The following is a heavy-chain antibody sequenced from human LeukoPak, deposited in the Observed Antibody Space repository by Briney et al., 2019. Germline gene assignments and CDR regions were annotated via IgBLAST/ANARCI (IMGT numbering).Heavy chain of an antibody. CDR1: GFTFSSYG. Sequence: GRSLRLSCAASGFTFSSYGMQWVRQAPGKGLVWVSRINPDGSTINYADSVKGRFTISRDNAKNTLYLQMNSLRAEDTAVYYCATAGNYRFDYWGQGTLVTVSS. D-gene: IGHD1-7*01. CDR3: ATAGNYRFDY. CDR2: INPDGSTI. V-gene: IGHV3-74*01. J-gene: IGHJ4*02.